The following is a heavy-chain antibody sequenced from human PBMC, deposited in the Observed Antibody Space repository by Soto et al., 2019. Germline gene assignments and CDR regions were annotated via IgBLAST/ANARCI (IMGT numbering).Heavy chain of an antibody. J-gene: IGHJ5*02. D-gene: IGHD2-2*01. V-gene: IGHV1-69*05. Sequence: PSVKVSCKASGGTFSSYAISWVRQAPGQGLEWMGGIIPIFGTANYAQKFQGRVTITTDESTSTAYMELSSLRSEDTAVYYCARSIGYCSSTSCQELYNWFDPWGQGTLVTVSS. CDR1: GGTFSSYA. CDR2: IIPIFGTA. CDR3: ARSIGYCSSTSCQELYNWFDP.